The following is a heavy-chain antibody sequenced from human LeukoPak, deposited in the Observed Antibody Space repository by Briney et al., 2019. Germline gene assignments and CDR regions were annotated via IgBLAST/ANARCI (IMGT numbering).Heavy chain of an antibody. Sequence: GGSLRLSCAASGFTFSSYAMSWVRQAPGEGLEWVSAISGSGGSTYYADSVKGRFTISKDNSKNTLYLQMNSLRAEDTAVYYCAKGEDTMIVVVSPPGQHWGQGTLVTVSS. CDR3: AKGEDTMIVVVSPPGQH. CDR1: GFTFSSYA. J-gene: IGHJ1*01. V-gene: IGHV3-23*01. CDR2: ISGSGGST. D-gene: IGHD3-22*01.